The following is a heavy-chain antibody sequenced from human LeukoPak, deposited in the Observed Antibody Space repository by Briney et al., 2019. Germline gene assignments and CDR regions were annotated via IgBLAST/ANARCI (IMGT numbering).Heavy chain of an antibody. CDR2: IKQDGSAK. J-gene: IGHJ4*02. CDR1: GFTFSDYW. Sequence: GGSLRLSCTASGFTFSDYWMTWVRQAPGKGLEWVANIKQDGSAKYYVDSVKGRFTISRDNAKNSLYLQMDSLRVEDTAAYYCARWRGSTSERSDYWGQGTLVTVSS. CDR3: ARWRGSTSERSDY. V-gene: IGHV3-7*01. D-gene: IGHD2-2*01.